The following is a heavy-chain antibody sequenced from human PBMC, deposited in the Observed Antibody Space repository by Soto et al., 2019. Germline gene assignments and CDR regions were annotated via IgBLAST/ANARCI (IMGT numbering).Heavy chain of an antibody. V-gene: IGHV5-10-1*01. D-gene: IGHD3-10*01. J-gene: IGHJ6*02. CDR2: VGPSDSYT. Sequence: GGSLKISCKGSGYSFTSYWISWVRQMPGKGLEWMGRVGPSDSYTNYSPSFQGHVTISADKSISTAYLQWSSLKASDTAMYYCASSIWFGAHFYGMDVWGQGTTVTVSS. CDR1: GYSFTSYW. CDR3: ASSIWFGAHFYGMDV.